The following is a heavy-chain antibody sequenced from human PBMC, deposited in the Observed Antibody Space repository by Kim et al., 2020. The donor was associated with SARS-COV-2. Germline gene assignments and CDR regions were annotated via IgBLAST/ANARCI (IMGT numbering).Heavy chain of an antibody. CDR3: ARDRPGVEVDPGAY. Sequence: ADSVKGRFTSSRDNAKNSLYLQMNSLRAEDTAVYYCARDRPGVEVDPGAYWGQGTLVTVSS. J-gene: IGHJ4*02. V-gene: IGHV3-21*01. D-gene: IGHD1-26*01.